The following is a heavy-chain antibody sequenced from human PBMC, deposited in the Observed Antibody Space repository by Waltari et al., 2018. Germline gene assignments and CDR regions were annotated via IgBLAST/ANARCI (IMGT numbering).Heavy chain of an antibody. CDR2: INPNSGGT. V-gene: IGHV1-2*02. CDR1: GYTFTGYY. Sequence: VSCKASGYTFTGYYMHWVRQAPGQGLEWMGWINPNSGGTNYAQKFQGRVTMTRDTSISTAYMELSRLRSDDTAVYYCARTAAAGTTYYFDYWGQGTLVTVSS. J-gene: IGHJ4*02. CDR3: ARTAAAGTTYYFDY. D-gene: IGHD6-13*01.